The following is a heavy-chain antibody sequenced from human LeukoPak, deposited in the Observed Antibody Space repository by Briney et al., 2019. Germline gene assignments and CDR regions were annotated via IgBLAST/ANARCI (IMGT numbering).Heavy chain of an antibody. V-gene: IGHV3-30*03. CDR1: GFTFSSYW. J-gene: IGHJ4*02. CDR2: ISYDGSTE. D-gene: IGHD4-23*01. CDR3: ATDRKVGTWDPRFDY. Sequence: GGSLRLSCAASGFTFSSYWMSWVRQAPGKGLEWVAVISYDGSTEEYVDSVKGRFTISRDNSKNTLYLQMNSLRGEDTAVYYCATDRKVGTWDPRFDYWGQGTLVTVSS.